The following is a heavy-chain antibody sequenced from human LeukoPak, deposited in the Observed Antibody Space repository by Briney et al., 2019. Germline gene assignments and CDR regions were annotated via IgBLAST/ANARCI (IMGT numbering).Heavy chain of an antibody. CDR2: ISSSSYI. CDR3: ARDGGQGGPFDY. CDR1: GFTFSSYS. V-gene: IGHV3-21*01. D-gene: IGHD3-16*01. J-gene: IGHJ4*02. Sequence: GGSLRLSCAASGFTFSSYSMNWVRQAPGKGLEWVSSISSSSYIYYADSVKGRFTISRDNAKNSLYLQMNSLRAEDTAVYYCARDGGQGGPFDYWGQGTLVTVSS.